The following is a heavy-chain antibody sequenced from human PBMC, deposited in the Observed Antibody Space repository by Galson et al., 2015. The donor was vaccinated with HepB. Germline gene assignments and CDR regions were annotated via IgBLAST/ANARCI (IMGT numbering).Heavy chain of an antibody. D-gene: IGHD3-3*01. Sequence: SLRLSCAASGFTFDDYTMHWVRQAPGKGLEWVSLISWDGGSTYYADSVKGRFTISRDNSKNSLYLQMNSLRTEDTALYYCAKDFGYYDFWSGYSNWFDPWGQGTLVTVSS. J-gene: IGHJ5*02. CDR3: AKDFGYYDFWSGYSNWFDP. CDR1: GFTFDDYT. V-gene: IGHV3-43*01. CDR2: ISWDGGST.